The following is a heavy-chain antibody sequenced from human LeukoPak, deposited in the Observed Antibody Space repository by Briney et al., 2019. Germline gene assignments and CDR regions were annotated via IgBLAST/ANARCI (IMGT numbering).Heavy chain of an antibody. J-gene: IGHJ5*02. Sequence: SQTLSLTCTVSGGSISSGGYYWSWIRQPPGKGLEWIGSIYYSGSTYYNPSLKSRVTISVDTSKNQFSLKLSSVTAADTAVYYCARHYAGRAGNWFDPWGQGTLVTVSS. CDR1: GGSISSGGYY. D-gene: IGHD6-13*01. CDR2: IYYSGST. V-gene: IGHV4-39*01. CDR3: ARHYAGRAGNWFDP.